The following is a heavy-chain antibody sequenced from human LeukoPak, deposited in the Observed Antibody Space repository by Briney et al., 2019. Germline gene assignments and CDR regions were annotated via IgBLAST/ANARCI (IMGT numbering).Heavy chain of an antibody. J-gene: IGHJ6*03. Sequence: SETLSLTCTVSGGSISSSSYYWGWIRQPPGKGLEWIGSIYYSGSTYYNPSLKSRVTISVDTSKNQFSLKLSSVTAADTAVYYCARVPYDFWSGYYTGYYYMDVWGKGTTVTVSS. CDR1: GGSISSSSYY. D-gene: IGHD3-3*01. V-gene: IGHV4-39*07. CDR3: ARVPYDFWSGYYTGYYYMDV. CDR2: IYYSGST.